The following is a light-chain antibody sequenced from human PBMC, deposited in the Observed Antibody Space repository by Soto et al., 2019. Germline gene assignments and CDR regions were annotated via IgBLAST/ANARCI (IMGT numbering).Light chain of an antibody. CDR2: EVS. J-gene: IGLJ1*01. Sequence: QSALTQPASVSGSPGQSITISCTGTSSDVGGYNSVSWYQQLPGKAPKLMIFEVSNRPSGVPNRFSGSKSGNTASLTISGLQAEDEADYYCCSYTSSITYVFGTGTKLTVL. CDR3: CSYTSSITYV. V-gene: IGLV2-14*01. CDR1: SSDVGGYNS.